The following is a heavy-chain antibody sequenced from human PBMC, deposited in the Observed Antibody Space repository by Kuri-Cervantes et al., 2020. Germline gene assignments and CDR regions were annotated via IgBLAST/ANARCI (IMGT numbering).Heavy chain of an antibody. Sequence: GGSLRLSCVVSGFSLSDYTMSWVRQAPGMGLEWVAYISSTGTTIFYADSVKGRYTISRGNAKNSLFLQMNSLRDDDTAVYYCGTGYSSGWYAYWGQGTLVTVSS. CDR1: GFSLSDYT. CDR2: ISSTGTTI. J-gene: IGHJ4*02. D-gene: IGHD6-19*01. V-gene: IGHV3-48*02. CDR3: GTGYSSGWYAY.